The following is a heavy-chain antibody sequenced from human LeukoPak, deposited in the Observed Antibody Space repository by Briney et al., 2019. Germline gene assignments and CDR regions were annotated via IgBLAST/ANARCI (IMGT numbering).Heavy chain of an antibody. V-gene: IGHV1-69*05. CDR3: ARDLIVYGSGSYFDY. J-gene: IGHJ4*02. Sequence: ASVKVSCKASGGTFSSYAISWVRQAPGQGLEWMGGIIPIFGTANYAQKFQGRLTITTDTSASTAYMELSSLRSEDTALYFCARDLIVYGSGSYFDYWGQGTLVTVSS. CDR2: IIPIFGTA. CDR1: GGTFSSYA. D-gene: IGHD3-10*01.